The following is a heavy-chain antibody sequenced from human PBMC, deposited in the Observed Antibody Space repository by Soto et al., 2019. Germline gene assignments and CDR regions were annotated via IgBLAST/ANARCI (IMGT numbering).Heavy chain of an antibody. D-gene: IGHD6-13*01. CDR2: ITYDGSNK. Sequence: QVQLVESGGGVVQPGRSLRLSCAASGFTFRSFAMHWVRQAPGKGLEWVAVITYDGSNKYYADSVKGRFTISRDNSKRTVFLQMNTLRAEDTAVYSCTGSQSQGIGESWGLDHWGQGTLVTVSS. CDR1: GFTFRSFA. CDR3: TGSQSQGIGESWGLDH. J-gene: IGHJ4*02. V-gene: IGHV3-30-3*01.